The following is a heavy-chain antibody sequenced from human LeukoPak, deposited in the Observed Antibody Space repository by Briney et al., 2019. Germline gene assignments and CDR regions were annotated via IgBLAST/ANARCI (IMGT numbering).Heavy chain of an antibody. CDR3: ARASSTTGYCSGGSCYPGGNWFDP. CDR2: ISSNGGST. V-gene: IGHV3-64*01. Sequence: GGSLRLSCAASGFTFSSYAMHWARQAPGKGLEYVSAISSNGGSTYYANSVKGRFTISRDNSKNSLYLQMGSLRAEDMAVYYCARASSTTGYCSGGSCYPGGNWFDPWSQGTLVTVSS. D-gene: IGHD2-15*01. CDR1: GFTFSSYA. J-gene: IGHJ5*02.